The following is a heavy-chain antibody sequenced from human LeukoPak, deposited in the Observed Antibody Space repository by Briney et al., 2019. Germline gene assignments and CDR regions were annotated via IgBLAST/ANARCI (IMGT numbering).Heavy chain of an antibody. V-gene: IGHV1-2*02. D-gene: IGHD5-18*01. J-gene: IGHJ4*02. CDR1: GGTFSSYT. CDR3: ARSDTAMADFDY. CDR2: INPNSGGT. Sequence: ASVKVSCKASGGTFSSYTISWVRQAPGQGLEWMGWINPNSGGTNYAQKFQGRVTMTRDTSISTAYMELSRLRSDDTAVYYCARSDTAMADFDYWGQGTLVTVSS.